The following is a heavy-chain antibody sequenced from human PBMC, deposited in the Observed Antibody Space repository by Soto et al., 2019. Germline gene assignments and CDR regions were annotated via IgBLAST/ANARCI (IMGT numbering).Heavy chain of an antibody. CDR2: ISAYNGNT. D-gene: IGHD3-22*01. CDR3: ARDMYDYYDSSGYSDAFDI. CDR1: GYSFTSYG. V-gene: IGHV1-18*01. Sequence: ASVKVSCKASGYSFTSYGISWVGRPLGQGLKWMGCISAYNGNTNYAQKLQGRVTMTTDTSTSTAYMELRSLRSDDTAVYFCARDMYDYYDSSGYSDAFDIWSQGTMVTVSS. J-gene: IGHJ3*02.